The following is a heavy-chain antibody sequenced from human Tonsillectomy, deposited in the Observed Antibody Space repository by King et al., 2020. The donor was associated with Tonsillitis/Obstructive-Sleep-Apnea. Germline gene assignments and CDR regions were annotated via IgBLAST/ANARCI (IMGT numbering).Heavy chain of an antibody. V-gene: IGHV4-34*01. Sequence: VQLQQWGAGLLKPSETLSLTCAVYGGSFSGYYWSWIRQPPGKGLEWIGEINHSGSTNYNPSLKSRVTISVDTSKNQFSLKLSSVTAADTAVYYCARGRNFMTTVTRVYYGMDVWGQGTTVTVCS. CDR2: INHSGST. J-gene: IGHJ6*02. D-gene: IGHD4-11*01. CDR3: ARGRNFMTTVTRVYYGMDV. CDR1: GGSFSGYY.